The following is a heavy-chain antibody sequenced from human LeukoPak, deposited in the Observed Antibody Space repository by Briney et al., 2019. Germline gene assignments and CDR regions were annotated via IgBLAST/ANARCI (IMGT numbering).Heavy chain of an antibody. Sequence: VASVTVSCKASGDTFSSFAVSWVRQASGQGLEWMGRIIPLFGTADYAQRYQGRVTISADNSLNTAYLELSSLTSEDTAVYYCASPYDYGDHYLDALHIWGQGTIVTVSS. CDR1: GDTFSSFA. CDR3: ASPYDYGDHYLDALHI. V-gene: IGHV1-69*06. CDR2: IIPLFGTA. D-gene: IGHD4-17*01. J-gene: IGHJ3*02.